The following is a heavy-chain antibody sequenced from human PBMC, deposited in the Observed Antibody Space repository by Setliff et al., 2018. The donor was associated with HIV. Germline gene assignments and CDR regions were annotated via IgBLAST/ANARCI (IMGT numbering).Heavy chain of an antibody. J-gene: IGHJ5*02. Sequence: SETLSLTCSVSSGSVSGYYWGWIRQPPGKKLEWIGYIHSSGSTIYSASLKSRVSISVDTSKNQVSLRLSSVTAEDTAVYYCARGRRGYCSSTSCYAGGNSYGYVYRAVSWFDPWGQGTLVTVSS. CDR3: ARGRRGYCSSTSCYAGGNSYGYVYRAVSWFDP. D-gene: IGHD2-2*01. CDR1: SGSVSGYY. V-gene: IGHV4-59*02. CDR2: IHSSGST.